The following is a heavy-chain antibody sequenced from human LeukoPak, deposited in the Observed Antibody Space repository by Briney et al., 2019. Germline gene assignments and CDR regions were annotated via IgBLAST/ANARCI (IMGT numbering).Heavy chain of an antibody. Sequence: GGSLRLSCAASGFTFDDYAMHWVRQAPGKGLEWVSGISWNSGSIGYADSVKGRFTISRDNAKNSLYLQMNSLRAEDTAVYYCAREGAMAGVNWFDPWGQGTLVTVSS. D-gene: IGHD1-26*01. CDR1: GFTFDDYA. CDR2: ISWNSGSI. CDR3: AREGAMAGVNWFDP. V-gene: IGHV3-9*01. J-gene: IGHJ5*02.